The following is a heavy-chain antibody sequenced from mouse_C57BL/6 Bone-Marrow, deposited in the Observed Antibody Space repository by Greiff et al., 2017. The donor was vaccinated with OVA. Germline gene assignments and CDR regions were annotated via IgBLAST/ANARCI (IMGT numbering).Heavy chain of an antibody. CDR3: ARTGLYYSNHTLFDY. Sequence: EVQLQQSGPELVKPGASVKIPCKASGYTFTDYNMDWVKQSHGKSLEWIGDINPNNGGTIYNQKFKGKATLTVDKSSSTAYMELRSLTSEDTAVYYCARTGLYYSNHTLFDYWGQGTTLTVSS. J-gene: IGHJ2*01. CDR1: GYTFTDYN. D-gene: IGHD2-5*01. V-gene: IGHV1-18*01. CDR2: INPNNGGT.